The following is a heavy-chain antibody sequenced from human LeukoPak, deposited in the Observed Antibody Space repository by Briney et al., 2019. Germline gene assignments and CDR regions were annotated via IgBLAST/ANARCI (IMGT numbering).Heavy chain of an antibody. V-gene: IGHV4-59*01. CDR1: GGSISSYY. Sequence: SETLSLTCTVSGGSISSYYWSWIRQPPGKGLEWIGYIYYSGSTNYNPSLKSRVTISVDTSKNQFSLKLSSVTAADTAVYYCARQQYSSFDYWGQGTLVTLSS. D-gene: IGHD6-13*01. J-gene: IGHJ4*02. CDR3: ARQQYSSFDY. CDR2: IYYSGST.